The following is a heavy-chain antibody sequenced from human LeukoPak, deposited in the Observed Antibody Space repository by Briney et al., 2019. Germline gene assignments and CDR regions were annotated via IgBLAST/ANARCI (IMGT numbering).Heavy chain of an antibody. CDR1: GGSISSSSW. Sequence: PSETLSLTCAVSGGSISSSSWWSWVRQPPGKGLEWIGEIYHSGSIKYNPSLKSRVTVSLDNSKSQFSLKLTSVTAADTAVYYCARDHYGSGSYEYWGQGTLVTVSS. CDR3: ARDHYGSGSYEY. D-gene: IGHD3-10*01. J-gene: IGHJ4*02. V-gene: IGHV4-4*02. CDR2: IYHSGSI.